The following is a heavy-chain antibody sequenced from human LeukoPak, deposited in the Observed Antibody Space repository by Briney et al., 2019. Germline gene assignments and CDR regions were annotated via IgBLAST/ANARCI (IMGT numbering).Heavy chain of an antibody. V-gene: IGHV1-8*03. CDR3: ARGRSTGHHYYFEY. Sequence: AAVNRSHKASGYTFTSYDINWVRQATGQGLEWMGWMNPNSGSTGYAQKFQGRVTITRNTSISTAYMELSGLRSEDTAVYYCARGRSTGHHYYFEYWRQGPLVPVSS. D-gene: IGHD2-8*01. CDR1: GYTFTSYD. CDR2: MNPNSGST. J-gene: IGHJ4*02.